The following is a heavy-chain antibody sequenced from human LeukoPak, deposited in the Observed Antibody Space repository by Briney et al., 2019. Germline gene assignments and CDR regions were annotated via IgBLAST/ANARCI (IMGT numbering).Heavy chain of an antibody. CDR1: GDSISTYC. V-gene: IGHV4-4*07. Sequence: PSETLSLTCTVSGDSISTYCWSWIRQPAGKGLEWIGHICTSGSTNYNPSLKSRVTMSVDTSNNEFSLKLNSVTAADTAVYYCARTYDSPGYYSPDYYYMDVWGKGTTVTISS. J-gene: IGHJ6*03. CDR2: ICTSGST. D-gene: IGHD3-22*01. CDR3: ARTYDSPGYYSPDYYYMDV.